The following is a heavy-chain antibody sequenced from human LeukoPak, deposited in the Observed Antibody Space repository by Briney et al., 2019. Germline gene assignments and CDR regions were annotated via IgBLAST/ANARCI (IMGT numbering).Heavy chain of an antibody. CDR3: ATDFYDTT. D-gene: IGHD3-22*01. J-gene: IGHJ5*02. V-gene: IGHV3-15*07. CDR2: IRRNSDGGTI. Sequence: GGSLRLSCAASGFTVSSNYMNWVRQAPGKGLEWVGRIRRNSDGGTIDYAAPVKGRFALSRDDSKNTLYLHMSSLQTEDTAVYYCATDFYDTTWGQGTLVTVSS. CDR1: GFTVSSNY.